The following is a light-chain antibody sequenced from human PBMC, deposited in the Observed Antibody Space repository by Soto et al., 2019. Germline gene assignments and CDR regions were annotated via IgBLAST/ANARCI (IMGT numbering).Light chain of an antibody. CDR1: SSDVGAYNS. V-gene: IGLV2-8*01. CDR3: NSHGGSNNFWV. J-gene: IGLJ3*02. CDR2: EVN. Sequence: QSALTQPPSASGSPGQSVTISCTGTSSDVGAYNSVSWYQQHPGKAPRLMIYEVNMRPSGVPDRFSGSKSGNMASLTVSGLQAEDEADYYCNSHGGSNNFWVFGGGTKLTVL.